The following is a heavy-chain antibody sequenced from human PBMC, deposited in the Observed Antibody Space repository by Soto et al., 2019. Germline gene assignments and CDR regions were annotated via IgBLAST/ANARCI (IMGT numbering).Heavy chain of an antibody. V-gene: IGHV1-69*12. Sequence: QVQLVQSGAEVKKPGSSVKVSCKASGGTFSSYAISWVRQAPGQGLEWMGGIIPIFGTANYAQKFQGRVTSTADESTSKAYMELRRLRSEDTAGYYCARYCSGGSCVGERREFDYYGMDVCGQGTTVTVSS. CDR2: IIPIFGTA. D-gene: IGHD2-15*01. J-gene: IGHJ6*02. CDR1: GGTFSSYA. CDR3: ARYCSGGSCVGERREFDYYGMDV.